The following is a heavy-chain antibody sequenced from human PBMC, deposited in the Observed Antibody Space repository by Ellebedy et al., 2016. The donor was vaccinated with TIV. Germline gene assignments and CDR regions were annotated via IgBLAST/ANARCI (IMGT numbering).Heavy chain of an antibody. J-gene: IGHJ4*02. CDR2: IYYSGST. D-gene: IGHD2-8*01. V-gene: IGHV4-59*08. CDR3: ARSVRLYEEGVDF. Sequence: MPSETLSLTCTVSGGSISSYYWSWFRHPPGKGLEWIGYIYYSGSTNYNPYLKSRVAITVDTSKKKFSLKLSSVTAVDTAVYYCARSVRLYEEGVDFWGQGTRVTVSS. CDR1: GGSISSYY.